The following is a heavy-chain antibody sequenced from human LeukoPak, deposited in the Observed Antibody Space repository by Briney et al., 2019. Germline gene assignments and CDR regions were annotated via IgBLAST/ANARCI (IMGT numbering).Heavy chain of an antibody. D-gene: IGHD2-15*01. V-gene: IGHV4-34*01. CDR3: AGIVVVVAATTQIDY. CDR1: GGSFSGYY. Sequence: PSETLSLTCAVYGGSFSGYYWSWIRQPPGKGLEWIGEINHSGSTNYNPSLKSRVTISVDTSKNQFSLKLSSVTAADTAVYYCAGIVVVVAATTQIDYWGQGTLVTVSS. J-gene: IGHJ4*02. CDR2: INHSGST.